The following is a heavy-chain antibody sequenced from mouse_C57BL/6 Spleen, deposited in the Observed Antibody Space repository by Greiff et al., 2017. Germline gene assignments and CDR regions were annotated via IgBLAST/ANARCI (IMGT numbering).Heavy chain of an antibody. CDR1: GYTFTDYY. Sequence: EVQLQQSGPVLVKPGASVKMSCKASGYTFTDYYMNWVKQSHGKSLEWIGVINPYNGGTSYNQKFKGKATLTVDKSSSTAYMELNSLTSEDSAVYYCVGAGLGVDFDYWGQGTTLTVSS. V-gene: IGHV1-19*01. CDR2: INPYNGGT. CDR3: VGAGLGVDFDY. J-gene: IGHJ2*01. D-gene: IGHD4-1*01.